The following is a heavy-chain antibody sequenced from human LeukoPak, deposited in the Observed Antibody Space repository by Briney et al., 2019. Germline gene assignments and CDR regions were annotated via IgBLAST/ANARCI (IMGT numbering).Heavy chain of an antibody. J-gene: IGHJ4*02. V-gene: IGHV4-4*07. CDR3: ARWPIAVSCFEY. CDR2: IYTSGST. CDR1: GGSISSYY. Sequence: SETLSLTCTVSGGSISSYYWSWLRQPAGKGLEWIGRIYTSGSTNYNPSLTSRVTMSVDTSKNQFSLKLSSVTAADTAVYYCARWPIAVSCFEYWGQGTLVTVSS. D-gene: IGHD6-19*01.